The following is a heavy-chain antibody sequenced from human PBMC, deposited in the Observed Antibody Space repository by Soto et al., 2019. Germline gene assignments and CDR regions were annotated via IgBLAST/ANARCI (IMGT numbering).Heavy chain of an antibody. CDR1: GGSISSSNW. Sequence: SETLSLTCAVSGGSISSSNWWSWVRQPPGKGLEWIGEIYHSGSTNYNPSLKSRVTISVDKSKNQFSLKLSSVTAADTAVYYCARAPSTEFIIPERIYYYYYGMDVWGQGTTVTV. CDR2: IYHSGST. V-gene: IGHV4-4*02. J-gene: IGHJ6*02. CDR3: ARAPSTEFIIPERIYYYYYGMDV. D-gene: IGHD3-3*01.